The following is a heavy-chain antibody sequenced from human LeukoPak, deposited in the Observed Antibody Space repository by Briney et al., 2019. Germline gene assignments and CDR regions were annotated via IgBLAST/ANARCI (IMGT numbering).Heavy chain of an antibody. CDR1: GFTFTNYA. CDR3: ARVIGSGGTYYGYHYGMDV. CDR2: INSGGAT. V-gene: IGHV3-23*01. J-gene: IGHJ6*02. D-gene: IGHD1-26*01. Sequence: GGSLRLSCTASGFTFTNYAMSWVRQAPGKGLEWVSSINSGGATYYADSVKGRFTISRDNSKNTLHLQMSRMRVEDTAVYYCARVIGSGGTYYGYHYGMDVWGQRTPVTVSS.